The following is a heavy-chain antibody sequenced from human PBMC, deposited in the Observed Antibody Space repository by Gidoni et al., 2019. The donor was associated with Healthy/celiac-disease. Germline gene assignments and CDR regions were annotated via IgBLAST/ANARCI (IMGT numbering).Heavy chain of an antibody. CDR3: ARAQGSSGFRD. J-gene: IGHJ4*02. CDR2: IYYSGST. D-gene: IGHD6-19*01. CDR1: GGSIRSGGYY. Sequence: QVQLQESGPGLVKPSQTLSLTCTVPGGSIRSGGYYWSWIRQHPGKGLEWIGYIYYSGSTYYNPSLKSRVTISVDTSKNQFSLKLSSVTAADTAVYYCARAQGSSGFRDWGQGTLVTVSS. V-gene: IGHV4-31*03.